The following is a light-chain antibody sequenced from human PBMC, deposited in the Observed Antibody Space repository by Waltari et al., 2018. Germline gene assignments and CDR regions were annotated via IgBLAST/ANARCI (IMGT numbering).Light chain of an antibody. CDR1: QGISTW. V-gene: IGKV1-12*01. CDR2: AAS. CDR3: QQGSIFPRT. Sequence: DIQMTQSPSSVSASVGERVTITCRASQGISTWLAWYQQKPGKAPQLLIYAASTLQSGVPSRFSGSGSGTDFTLTISNLQPEDCATYSCQQGSIFPRTFGQGTKVEIQ. J-gene: IGKJ1*01.